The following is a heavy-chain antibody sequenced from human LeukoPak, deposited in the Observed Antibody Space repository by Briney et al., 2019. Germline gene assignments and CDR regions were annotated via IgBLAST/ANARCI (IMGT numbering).Heavy chain of an antibody. D-gene: IGHD2-2*01. CDR3: ARGPKYQLPFDY. CDR2: ISSSGSTI. CDR1: GFTFSSYW. J-gene: IGHJ4*02. Sequence: GGSLRLSCAASGFTFSSYWMSWVRQAPGKGLEWVSCISSSGSTIYYADSVKGRFTISRDNAKNSLYLQMNSLRAEDTAVYYCARGPKYQLPFDYWGQGTVVTVSS. V-gene: IGHV3-48*04.